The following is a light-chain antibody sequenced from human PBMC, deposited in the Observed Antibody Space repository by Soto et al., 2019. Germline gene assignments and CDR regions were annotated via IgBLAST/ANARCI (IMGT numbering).Light chain of an antibody. CDR1: SSNIGSNT. Sequence: QSVLTQPPSASGTPGKRVTISCSGSSSNIGSNTVNWYQQFPGTAPKLLTYSNNQRPSGVPDRFSGSKSGTSASLAISGLQPEDEADYYCAAWDDSLNGVVFGGGTKVTVL. CDR2: SNN. CDR3: AAWDDSLNGVV. V-gene: IGLV1-44*01. J-gene: IGLJ2*01.